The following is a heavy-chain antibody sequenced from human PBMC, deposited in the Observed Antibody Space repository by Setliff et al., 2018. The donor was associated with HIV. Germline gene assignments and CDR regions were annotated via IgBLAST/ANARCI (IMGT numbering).Heavy chain of an antibody. CDR3: AKGVFDV. CDR2: MNTDGSST. J-gene: IGHJ2*01. CDR1: GFTFSSYW. V-gene: IGHV3-74*01. D-gene: IGHD3-10*01. Sequence: GALRLSCAASGFTFSSYWMHWVRQAPGKGLVWVFGMNTDGSSTRYADSVKGRFTISRDNSKNTLYLQMNNLRPEDTAIYYCAKGVFDVWGRGTPVTVSS.